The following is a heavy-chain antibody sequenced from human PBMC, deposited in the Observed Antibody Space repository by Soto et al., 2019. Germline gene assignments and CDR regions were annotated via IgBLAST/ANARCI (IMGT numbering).Heavy chain of an antibody. Sequence: EVQLVESGGGLVQPGGSLRVSCAASGFTFSSYSINWVRQAPGKGLEWVSYISGSSTIYYADSVKDRFTISRDNAKNSLYLQMNSLRDEDTAVYYCARVGLGLFGMDVWGQGTTVTVSS. CDR1: GFTFSSYS. CDR2: ISGSSTI. CDR3: ARVGLGLFGMDV. V-gene: IGHV3-48*02. D-gene: IGHD3-16*01. J-gene: IGHJ6*02.